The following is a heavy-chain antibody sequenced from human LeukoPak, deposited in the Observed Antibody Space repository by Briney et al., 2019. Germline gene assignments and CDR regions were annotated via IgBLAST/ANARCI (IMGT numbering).Heavy chain of an antibody. CDR1: GGSISSYY. Sequence: SETLSLTCTVSGGSISSYYWSWLRQPPGKGLEGLGYIYYSGSTNYNPSLKRRVTISVDTSKSQFSLKLNSVTAADTAVYYCAREVKVGNTDTGYYFDYWGQGILVTVSS. V-gene: IGHV4-59*01. J-gene: IGHJ4*02. CDR3: AREVKVGNTDTGYYFDY. D-gene: IGHD2/OR15-2a*01. CDR2: IYYSGST.